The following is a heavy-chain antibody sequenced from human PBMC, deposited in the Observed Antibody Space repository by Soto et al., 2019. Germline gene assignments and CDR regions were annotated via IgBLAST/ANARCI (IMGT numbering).Heavy chain of an antibody. Sequence: EVQLVESGGGLVKPGGSLXLSCAASGFTFNNAWMNWVRQAPGKGLEWVGRIKGKTDGGTTDYAAPVKGRFTISRDDXXXXXXXXXXXXXXXXXXXXXXXXXXXXXXSXXSCXXRVSXYXXGMDVXXQGXXVTV. CDR2: IKGKTDGGTT. V-gene: IGHV3-15*07. J-gene: IGHJ6*02. D-gene: IGHD2-15*01. CDR3: XXXXXXXXSXXSCXXRVSXYXXGMDV. CDR1: GFTFNNAW.